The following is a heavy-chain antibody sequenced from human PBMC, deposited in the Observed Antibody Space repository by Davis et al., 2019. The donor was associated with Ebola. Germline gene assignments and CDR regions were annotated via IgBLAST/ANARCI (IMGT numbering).Heavy chain of an antibody. V-gene: IGHV3-7*01. CDR2: IKQDGSEK. CDR1: GFTFSSYW. J-gene: IGHJ2*01. D-gene: IGHD5-24*01. CDR3: ARRRWLQSYWYFDL. Sequence: GESLKISCAASGFTFSSYWMSWVRQAPGKGLEWVANIKQDGSEKYYVDSVKGRFTISRDNAKNSLYLQMNSLRAEDTAVYYCARRRWLQSYWYFDLWGRGTLVTVSS.